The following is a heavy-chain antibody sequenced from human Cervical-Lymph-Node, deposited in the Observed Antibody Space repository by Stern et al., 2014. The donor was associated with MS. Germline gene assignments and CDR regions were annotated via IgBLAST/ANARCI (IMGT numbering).Heavy chain of an antibody. CDR1: GGTFSSYA. D-gene: IGHD2-15*01. CDR2: IIPIFGTA. CDR3: AREDCSGGSCYSGFDY. J-gene: IGHJ4*02. V-gene: IGHV1-69*01. Sequence: MQLVESGAEVKKPGSSVKVSCKASGGTFSSYAISWVRQAPGQGLEWMGGIIPIFGTANYAQKFQGRVTITADESTSTAYMELSSLRSEDTAVYYCAREDCSGGSCYSGFDYWGQGTLVTVSS.